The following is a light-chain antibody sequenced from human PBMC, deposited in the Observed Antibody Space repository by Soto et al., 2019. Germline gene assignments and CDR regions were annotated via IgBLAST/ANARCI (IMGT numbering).Light chain of an antibody. CDR2: EVS. J-gene: IGLJ1*01. CDR1: SSDVGGFNY. CDR3: SSYTTSSTIV. V-gene: IGLV2-14*01. Sequence: QSALTQPASVSGSPGQSITISCTGTSSDVGGFNYVSWYQQHPGKAPKLMIYEVSDRPSGVSNRFSGSKSANPASLTISGLQAEYEADYYCSSYTTSSTIVFGTGTKLTAL.